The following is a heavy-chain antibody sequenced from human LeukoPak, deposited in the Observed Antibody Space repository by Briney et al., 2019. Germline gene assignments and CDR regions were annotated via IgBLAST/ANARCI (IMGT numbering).Heavy chain of an antibody. Sequence: GGSLRLSCVASGFTFSSFGMHWVRQAPGKGLEWVGIISSDGINKYYADFVQGRFTLSRDNSRSTLSLEMNSLREDDTAVYYCARGTISFDFDDWGQGTLVTVSS. CDR3: ARGTISFDFDD. D-gene: IGHD3-9*01. CDR2: ISSDGINK. V-gene: IGHV3-30*03. CDR1: GFTFSSFG. J-gene: IGHJ4*02.